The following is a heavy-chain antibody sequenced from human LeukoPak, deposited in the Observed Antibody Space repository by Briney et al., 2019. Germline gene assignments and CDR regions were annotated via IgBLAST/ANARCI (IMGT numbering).Heavy chain of an antibody. CDR2: IYYSWST. Sequence: SETLSLTCTVSGGSISSYYWSWIRQPPGKGLEWIGYIYYSWSTNYNPSLKSRVTISVDTSKNQFSLKLSSVTAADTAVYYCARALVFNYYDFWSGYYHWFDPWGQGTLVTVSS. D-gene: IGHD3-3*01. CDR3: ARALVFNYYDFWSGYYHWFDP. J-gene: IGHJ5*02. CDR1: GGSISSYY. V-gene: IGHV4-59*01.